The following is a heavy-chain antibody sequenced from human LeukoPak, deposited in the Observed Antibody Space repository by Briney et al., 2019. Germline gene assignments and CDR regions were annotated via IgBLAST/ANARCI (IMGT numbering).Heavy chain of an antibody. CDR1: GFTFSSYA. D-gene: IGHD2-15*01. V-gene: IGHV3-23*01. Sequence: GGSLRLSCAASGFTFSSYAMTWVRQAPGKGLEWVSTISASGGSPYYADSVKGRFTISRDNSKNTLYLQMNSLRAEDTAVYYCAKGDRYCSGGSCYSRYFDYWGQGTLVTVSS. CDR2: ISASGGSP. CDR3: AKGDRYCSGGSCYSRYFDY. J-gene: IGHJ4*02.